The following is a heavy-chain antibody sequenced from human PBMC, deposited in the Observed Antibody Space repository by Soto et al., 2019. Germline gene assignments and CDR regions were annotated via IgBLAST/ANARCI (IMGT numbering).Heavy chain of an antibody. D-gene: IGHD6-13*01. J-gene: IGHJ4*03. CDR2: VYHTGST. CDR1: GDSIRGGGHY. Sequence: QVQLQESGPGLVKPSQTLSLTCSVSGDSIRGGGHYWNWISQFPGKRLEGIGYVYHTGSTHYNPSLRERLTIAIDPSKSQCSLRLISVPAADTALYYCARETGIAPTVWGYWGHGTQVTVAS. V-gene: IGHV4-31*03. CDR3: ARETGIAPTVWGY.